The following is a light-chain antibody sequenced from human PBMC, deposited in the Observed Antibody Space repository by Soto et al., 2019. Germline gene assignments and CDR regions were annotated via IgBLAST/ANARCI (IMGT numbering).Light chain of an antibody. J-gene: IGKJ1*01. CDR2: DAS. CDR3: QHYNTYSPT. Sequence: DIQMTQSPSTLSASVGDRVTITCRASESISSWLAWYQQKPGKAPKLLIYDASRLESGVPSRFSGSESGTEDSLTIISLQPADYAAYYCQHYNTYSPTFGHGTKVEIK. CDR1: ESISSW. V-gene: IGKV1-5*01.